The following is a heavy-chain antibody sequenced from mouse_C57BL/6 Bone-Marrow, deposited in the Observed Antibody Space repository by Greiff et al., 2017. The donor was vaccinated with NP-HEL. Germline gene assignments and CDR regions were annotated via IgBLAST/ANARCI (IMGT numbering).Heavy chain of an antibody. V-gene: IGHV1-53*01. CDR3: ARLGSKLPFDY. J-gene: IGHJ2*01. Sequence: QVHVKQPGTELVKPGASVKLSCKASGYTFTSYWMHWVKQRPGQGLEWIGNINPSNGGTNYNEKFKSKATLTVDKSSSTAYMQLSSLTSEDSAVYYCARLGSKLPFDYWGQGTTLTVSS. CDR2: INPSNGGT. CDR1: GYTFTSYW. D-gene: IGHD2-5*01.